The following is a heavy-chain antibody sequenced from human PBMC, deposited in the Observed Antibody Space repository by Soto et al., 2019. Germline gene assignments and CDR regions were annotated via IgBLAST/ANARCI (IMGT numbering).Heavy chain of an antibody. D-gene: IGHD6-13*01. CDR3: ARSITAAGSSFGY. J-gene: IGHJ4*02. V-gene: IGHV2-5*02. CDR2: IYWDDDK. CDR1: GFSLSTSGVG. Sequence: QITLKESGPTLVKPTQTLTLTCTFSGFSLSTSGVGVGWIRQPPGKALEWLALIYWDDDKRYSRSLKSRLTFPKDPSKIQVFHTMTTMDPVETATYYCARSITAAGSSFGYWGQGTLVTVSS.